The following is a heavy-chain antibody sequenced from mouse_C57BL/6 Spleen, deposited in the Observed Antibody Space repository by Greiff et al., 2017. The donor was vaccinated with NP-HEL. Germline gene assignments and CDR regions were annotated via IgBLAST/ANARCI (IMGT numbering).Heavy chain of an antibody. D-gene: IGHD3-2*02. CDR3: ARSLDSSGYGWYFDV. CDR2: INPSSGYT. CDR1: GYTFTSYW. Sequence: QVQLKQSGAELAKPGASVKLSCKASGYTFTSYWMHWVKQRPGQGLEWIGYINPSSGYTKYIQKFKDKATLTADKSSSTAYMQLSSLTYEDSAVYYCARSLDSSGYGWYFDVWGTGTTVTVSS. V-gene: IGHV1-7*01. J-gene: IGHJ1*03.